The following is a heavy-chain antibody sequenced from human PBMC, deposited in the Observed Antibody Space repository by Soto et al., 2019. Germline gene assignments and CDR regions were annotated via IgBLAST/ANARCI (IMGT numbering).Heavy chain of an antibody. D-gene: IGHD3-16*01. Sequence: SETLSLTCAVSGGSIRSSDWWSWVRQPPGKGLEWIGEIYHSGSTNYNPSLKSRVTISVDEPNNQFSLRLSSVTAADTAVYYCARVFRLGEYRFDYWGQGTLVTVSS. J-gene: IGHJ4*02. CDR1: GGSIRSSDW. CDR3: ARVFRLGEYRFDY. CDR2: IYHSGST. V-gene: IGHV4-4*02.